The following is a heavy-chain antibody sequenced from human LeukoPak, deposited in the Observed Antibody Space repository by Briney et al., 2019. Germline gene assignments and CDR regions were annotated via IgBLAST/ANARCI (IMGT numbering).Heavy chain of an antibody. CDR3: AKDGYYGDYPVDY. D-gene: IGHD4-17*01. CDR1: GFTFSSYG. J-gene: IGHJ4*02. CDR2: IWYDGSNK. Sequence: PGGSLRLSCAASGFTFSSYGMHWVRQAPGKGLEWVAVIWYDGSNKYYADSVKGRFTISRDNSKNTLYLQMNSLRAEDTAVYYCAKDGYYGDYPVDYWGQGTLVTVSS. V-gene: IGHV3-33*06.